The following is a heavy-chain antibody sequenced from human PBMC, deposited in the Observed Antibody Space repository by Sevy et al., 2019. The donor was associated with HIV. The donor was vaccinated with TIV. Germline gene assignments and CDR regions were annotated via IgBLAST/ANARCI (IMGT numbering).Heavy chain of an antibody. D-gene: IGHD3-10*01. CDR1: GGTFSSYA. V-gene: IGHV1-69*06. CDR2: IIPIFGTA. CDR3: ARGARDLLWFGELSIAFDI. Sequence: ASVKVSCKASGGTFSSYAISWVRQAPGQGLEWMGGIIPIFGTANYAQKFQGRVTITADKSTSTAYMELSSLRSEDTAVYYCARGARDLLWFGELSIAFDIWGQGTMVTVSS. J-gene: IGHJ3*02.